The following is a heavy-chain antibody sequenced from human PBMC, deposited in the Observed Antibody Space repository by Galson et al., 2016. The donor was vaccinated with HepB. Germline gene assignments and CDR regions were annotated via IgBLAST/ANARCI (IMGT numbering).Heavy chain of an antibody. CDR1: GFSLSSSGVG. V-gene: IGHV2-5*01. CDR2: IYWNDDK. D-gene: IGHD3-10*01. CDR3: AHRRTSADYGSGKDHYFDY. J-gene: IGHJ4*02. Sequence: VKPTQTLTLTCIFSGFSLSSSGVGVGWIRQSPGKALEWLALIYWNDDKRYSPSLKSRLTITMDTSKNQVVLTLTNMDPVDTATYYCAHRRTSADYGSGKDHYFDYWGQGTLVTVSS.